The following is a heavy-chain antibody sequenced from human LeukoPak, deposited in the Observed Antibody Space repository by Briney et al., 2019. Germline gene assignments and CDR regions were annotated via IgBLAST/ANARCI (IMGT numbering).Heavy chain of an antibody. D-gene: IGHD6-19*01. CDR1: GFTFSSYW. J-gene: IGHJ4*02. V-gene: IGHV3-30*03. CDR3: ARDGRRPRIAVSGSDY. CDR2: MSFDEVNI. Sequence: GGSLRLSCVASGFTFSSYWMSWVRQAPGKGLEWVAVMSFDEVNIYYAESVKGRFTISRDNAMDTLYLQMDNLRPEDTAVYYCARDGRRPRIAVSGSDYWGQGTLVTVSS.